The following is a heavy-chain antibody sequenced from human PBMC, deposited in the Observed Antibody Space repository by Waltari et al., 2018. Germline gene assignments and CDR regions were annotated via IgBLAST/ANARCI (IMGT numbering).Heavy chain of an antibody. J-gene: IGHJ5*02. Sequence: EVQLLESGGGLVQPGGCVRLSWSACGFPFRRYAMTWVRQAPGQGLEWVSTIGGMGTNTYFADSVKGRFTISRDNSKNTLYLQMNSLRAEDTAVYYCAKARDYGDYAAWFDPWGQGTLVTVSS. V-gene: IGHV3-23*01. CDR2: IGGMGTNT. CDR3: AKARDYGDYAAWFDP. CDR1: GFPFRRYA. D-gene: IGHD4-17*01.